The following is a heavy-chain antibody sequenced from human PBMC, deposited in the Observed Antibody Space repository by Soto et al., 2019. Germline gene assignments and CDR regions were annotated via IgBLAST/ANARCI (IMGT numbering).Heavy chain of an antibody. J-gene: IGHJ4*02. D-gene: IGHD2-2*01. CDR2: IIPILGIA. Sequence: QVQLVQSGAEVKKPGSSVKVSCKASGGTFSSYTISWVRQAPGQGLEWMGRIIPILGIANYAQKFQGRVTITADKSTSTAYMELSSLRSEDTAVYYCARLANYRSSTSCYGLDYWGQGTLVTVSS. V-gene: IGHV1-69*02. CDR3: ARLANYRSSTSCYGLDY. CDR1: GGTFSSYT.